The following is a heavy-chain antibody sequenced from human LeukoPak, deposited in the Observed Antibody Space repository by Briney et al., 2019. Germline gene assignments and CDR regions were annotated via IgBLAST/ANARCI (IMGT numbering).Heavy chain of an antibody. V-gene: IGHV4-59*08. CDR2: IYYSGST. J-gene: IGHJ3*02. Sequence: PSETLSLTCTVSGGSISSYYWSWIRQPPGKGREWIGYIYYSGSTNYNPSLKSRVTISVETSKNQFSLKLSSVTAADTAVYYCARHKPGSYAFDIWGQGTMVTVSS. CDR3: ARHKPGSYAFDI. CDR1: GGSISSYY. D-gene: IGHD3-10*01.